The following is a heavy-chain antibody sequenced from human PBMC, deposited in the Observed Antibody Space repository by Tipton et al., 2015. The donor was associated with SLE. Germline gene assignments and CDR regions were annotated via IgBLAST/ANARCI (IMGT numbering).Heavy chain of an antibody. J-gene: IGHJ6*03. CDR1: GGSFSGYY. CDR3: AREPVYYYYYMDV. V-gene: IGHV4-34*01. CDR2: INHSGST. Sequence: TLSLTCAVYGGSFSGYYWSWIRQPPGKGLEWIGEINHSGSTNYNPSLKSRVTISVDTSKNQFSPKLNSVTAADTAVYYCAREPVYYYYYMDVWGKGTTVTVSS.